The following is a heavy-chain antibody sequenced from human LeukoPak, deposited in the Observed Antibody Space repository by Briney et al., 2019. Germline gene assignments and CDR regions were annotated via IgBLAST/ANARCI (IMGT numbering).Heavy chain of an antibody. D-gene: IGHD3-16*02. J-gene: IGHJ4*02. CDR1: GLLFNRFW. CDR2: MNEYSTTI. CDR3: ARGGVIPVDH. Sequence: PGGTLRLFCAASGLLFNRFWMHWVRHASGKGLVWVSDMNEYSTTIIYADSVKRRLTVSIDNGRSSLYLPVVNLRARDGAMWFGARGGVIPVDHWGQGALVTVGS. V-gene: IGHV3-74*01.